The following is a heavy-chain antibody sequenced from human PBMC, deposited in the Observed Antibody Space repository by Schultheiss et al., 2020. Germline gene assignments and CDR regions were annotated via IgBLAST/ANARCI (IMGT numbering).Heavy chain of an antibody. CDR3: ARQVDYDFWSGYRGYFDY. Sequence: SETLSLTCTVSGGSISSYYWSWIRQPPGKGLEWIGYIYYSGSTYYNPSLKSRVTISVDTSKNQFSLKLSSVTAADTAVYYCARQVDYDFWSGYRGYFDYWGQGTLVTFSS. CDR1: GGSISSYY. D-gene: IGHD3-3*01. CDR2: IYYSGST. V-gene: IGHV4-59*08. J-gene: IGHJ4*02.